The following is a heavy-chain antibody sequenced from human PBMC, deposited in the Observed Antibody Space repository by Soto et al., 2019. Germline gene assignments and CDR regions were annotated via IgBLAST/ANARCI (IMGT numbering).Heavy chain of an antibody. CDR2: VTGNADRT. V-gene: IGHV3-23*01. D-gene: IGHD2-2*01. J-gene: IGHJ4*02. CDR3: ATDCSSSSCSVWKY. CDR1: VFNFSNYA. Sequence: EVQLLESGGRLVQPGGSLRLSCAASVFNFSNYAMTWVRQPPEKGMEWVSGVTGNADRTYYADSVKGRFTIFRDNSKNTLYLQMNSMRAEDMAFYYCATDCSSSSCSVWKYWGQGVLVPVSS.